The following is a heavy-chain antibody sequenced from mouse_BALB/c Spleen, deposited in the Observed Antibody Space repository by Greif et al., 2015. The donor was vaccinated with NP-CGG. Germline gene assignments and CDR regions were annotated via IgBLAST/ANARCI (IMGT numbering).Heavy chain of an antibody. CDR1: GYAFSSSW. CDR3: ARDPDGYYPYYFDY. Sequence: VQGVESGPELVKPGASVKISCKASGYAFSSSWMNWVKQRPGQGLEWIGRIYPGDGDTNYNGKFKGKATLTADKSSSTAYMQLSSLTSVDSAVYFCARDPDGYYPYYFDYWGQGTTLTVSS. J-gene: IGHJ2*01. V-gene: IGHV1-82*01. CDR2: IYPGDGDT. D-gene: IGHD2-3*01.